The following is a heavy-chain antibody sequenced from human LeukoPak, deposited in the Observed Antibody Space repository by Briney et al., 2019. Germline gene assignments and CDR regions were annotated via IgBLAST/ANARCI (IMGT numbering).Heavy chain of an antibody. CDR3: ARSPYYYDRSGRNWYFDL. Sequence: GGSLRLSCAASGFTFSTYWMHWVRQAPGKGLVWVSRISSDGNNTRYADSVKGRFTISRDNAKNLLYLQMNSLRAEDTAVYYCARSPYYYDRSGRNWYFDLWGRGTLVTVSS. CDR2: ISSDGNNT. D-gene: IGHD3-22*01. J-gene: IGHJ2*01. V-gene: IGHV3-74*01. CDR1: GFTFSTYW.